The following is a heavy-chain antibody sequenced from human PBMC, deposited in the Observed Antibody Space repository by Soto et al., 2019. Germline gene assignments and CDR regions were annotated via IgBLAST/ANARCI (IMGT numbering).Heavy chain of an antibody. J-gene: IGHJ5*02. D-gene: IGHD2-8*01. CDR3: ARHAFGDTNTFPRLDP. V-gene: IGHV4-30-4*01. CDR1: GGSISSGNYY. CDR2: VYYSGST. Sequence: PSETLSLTCTVSGGSISSGNYYWSWIRQPPGRGLEWIGYVYYSGSTYYNPSLESRLTISVDTSKNQFSLKLTSVTAADTAVYYCARHAFGDTNTFPRLDPWGQGTLVTVSS.